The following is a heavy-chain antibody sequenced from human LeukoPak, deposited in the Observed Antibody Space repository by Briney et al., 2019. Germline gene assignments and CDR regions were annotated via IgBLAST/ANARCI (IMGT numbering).Heavy chain of an antibody. CDR1: GFTFSGYS. J-gene: IGHJ4*02. CDR3: ARSPQYYYGSGSYYNAPYFDY. Sequence: GGSLRLSCAASGFTFSGYSINWVRQSPGEGLEWVSSISSSSSYIYYADSVKGRFTISRDNAKNSLYLQMNSLRAEDTAVYYCARSPQYYYGSGSYYNAPYFDYWGQGTLVTVSS. CDR2: ISSSSSYI. D-gene: IGHD3-10*01. V-gene: IGHV3-21*01.